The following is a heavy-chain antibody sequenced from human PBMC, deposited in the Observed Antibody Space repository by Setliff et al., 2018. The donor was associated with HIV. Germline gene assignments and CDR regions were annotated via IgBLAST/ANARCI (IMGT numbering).Heavy chain of an antibody. D-gene: IGHD3-3*01. CDR1: GGSITSGSYY. J-gene: IGHJ4*02. CDR2: IYTSGNT. Sequence: SETLSLTCTVSGGSITSGSYYWSWIRQPAGKGLECIGHIYTSGNTNYNPSLKSRVTISIDTSKNHFSLKLSSVIAADTAVYYCARVRRDDFWTGPFVYWGQGTLVTVSS. CDR3: ARVRRDDFWTGPFVY. V-gene: IGHV4-61*09.